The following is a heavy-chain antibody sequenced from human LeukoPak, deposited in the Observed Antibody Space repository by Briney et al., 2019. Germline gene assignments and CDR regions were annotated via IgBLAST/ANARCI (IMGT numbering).Heavy chain of an antibody. Sequence: SETLSLTCAVYGASFSGYYCSWIRQPPGKALEWIGYIYYSGRTSYNPSLKSRVAISVDTSKNQVSLKLSSVTAADTAVYYCARPYRSDWYGVLHIWGQGAMVTVSA. CDR3: ARPYRSDWYGVLHI. J-gene: IGHJ3*02. V-gene: IGHV4-59*01. CDR1: GASFSGYY. CDR2: IYYSGRT. D-gene: IGHD6-19*01.